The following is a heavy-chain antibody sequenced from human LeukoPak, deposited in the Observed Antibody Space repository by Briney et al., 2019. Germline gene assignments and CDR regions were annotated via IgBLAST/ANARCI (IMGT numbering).Heavy chain of an antibody. D-gene: IGHD6-6*01. Sequence: GALVKVSXKASGYTFTSYYMHWVRQAPGQGLEWMGIINPSGGSTSYAQKFQGRVTMTRDTSTSTVYMELSSLRSEDTAVYYCARPYSSSSPWDWFDPWGQGTLVTVSS. CDR3: ARPYSSSSPWDWFDP. CDR2: INPSGGST. CDR1: GYTFTSYY. V-gene: IGHV1-46*01. J-gene: IGHJ5*02.